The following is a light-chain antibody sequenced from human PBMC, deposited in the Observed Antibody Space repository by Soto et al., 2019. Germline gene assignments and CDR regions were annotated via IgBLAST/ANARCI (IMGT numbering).Light chain of an antibody. CDR1: SSNIGAGYD. J-gene: IGLJ3*02. Sequence: QPVLTQPPSVCGAPGQRVSISCTGSSSNIGAGYDVHWYQQLPGTAPKLLIYGNSNRPSGVPDRFSGSKSGTSASLAITGLQAEDEADYYCQSYDSSLSGWVFGGGTTLTVL. CDR3: QSYDSSLSGWV. CDR2: GNS. V-gene: IGLV1-40*01.